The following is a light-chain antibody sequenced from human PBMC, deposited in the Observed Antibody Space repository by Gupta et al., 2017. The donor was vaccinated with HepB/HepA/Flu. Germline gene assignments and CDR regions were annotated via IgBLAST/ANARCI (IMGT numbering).Light chain of an antibody. V-gene: IGLV3-19*01. J-gene: IGLJ1*01. CDR2: GKN. CDR1: SLRSYY. Sequence: SSELTQDPAVSVAVGHTVRITCQGDSLRSYYGSWYQQKAGQAPVLVIYGKNNRPSGIPDRFSGSSLGNTASLIITGAQAEDEADYYCNSGDSSGNHYVFGTGTKVTVL. CDR3: NSGDSSGNHYV.